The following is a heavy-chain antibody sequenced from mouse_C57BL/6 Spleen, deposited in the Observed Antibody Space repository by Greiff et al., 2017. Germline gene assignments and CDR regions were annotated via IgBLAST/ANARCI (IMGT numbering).Heavy chain of an antibody. Sequence: EVQLQQSVAELVRPGASVKLSCTASGFNIKNTYMHWVKQRPEQGLEWIGRIDPANGNTKYAPKFQGKATITADTSSNPAYLQLSSLTSEDTAIYYCANSIYYDYDGGFDYWGQGTTLTVSS. V-gene: IGHV14-3*01. J-gene: IGHJ2*01. CDR3: ANSIYYDYDGGFDY. CDR2: IDPANGNT. D-gene: IGHD2-4*01. CDR1: GFNIKNTY.